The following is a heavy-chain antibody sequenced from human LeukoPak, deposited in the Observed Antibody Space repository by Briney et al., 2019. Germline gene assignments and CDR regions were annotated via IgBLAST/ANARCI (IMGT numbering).Heavy chain of an antibody. V-gene: IGHV3-7*01. CDR1: GFTFSSYW. CDR3: AREIAGFLEWLPNYYMDV. CDR2: IKQDGSEK. Sequence: GGSLRLSCAASGFTFSSYWMSWVRQAPGKGLEWVANIKQDGSEKYYVDSVKGRFTISRDNAKNSLYLQMNSLRAEDTAVYYCAREIAGFLEWLPNYYMDVWGKGTTVTVSS. D-gene: IGHD3-3*01. J-gene: IGHJ6*03.